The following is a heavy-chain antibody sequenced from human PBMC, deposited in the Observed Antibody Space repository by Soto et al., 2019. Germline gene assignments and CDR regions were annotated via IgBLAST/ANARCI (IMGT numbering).Heavy chain of an antibody. J-gene: IGHJ6*03. CDR3: ARAYEGYGDILTGYYTNYFYYFDA. V-gene: IGHV4-38-2*01. Sequence: KPSETLSLTCVVSDDPMGSGYYWGWIRQTPGKGLEWIGSVYYSGTTKYNPSLESRVTISIDRSKSQFSLRLNSVTAVDTAVYYCARAYEGYGDILTGYYTNYFYYFDAWGQGXTVTVYS. D-gene: IGHD3-9*01. CDR1: DDPMGSGYY. CDR2: VYYSGTT.